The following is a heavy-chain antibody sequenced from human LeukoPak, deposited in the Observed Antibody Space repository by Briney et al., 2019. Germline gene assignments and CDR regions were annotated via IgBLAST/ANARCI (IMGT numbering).Heavy chain of an antibody. Sequence: GGSLRLSCEASGFTFSRYWMHWVRQAPGKGLVWVSRIKSDGKTNYADSVKGRFTISRDNAKNTVSLQMHSLRAEDTGVYYCARAPSEVGGYYPEYFQHWGQGTLVTVSS. CDR1: GFTFSRYW. J-gene: IGHJ1*01. CDR3: ARAPSEVGGYYPEYFQH. CDR2: IKSDGKT. D-gene: IGHD3-22*01. V-gene: IGHV3-74*01.